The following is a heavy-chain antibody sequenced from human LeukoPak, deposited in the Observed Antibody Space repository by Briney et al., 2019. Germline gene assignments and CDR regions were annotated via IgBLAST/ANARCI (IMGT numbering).Heavy chain of an antibody. J-gene: IGHJ4*02. CDR1: GFTFSSYA. CDR3: ARARGRYSSSWYGATFDY. CDR2: ISYDGSNK. V-gene: IGHV3-30-3*01. Sequence: PGRSLRLSCAASGFTFSSYAMHWVRQAPGKGLEWVAVISYDGSNKYYADSVKGRFTISRDNSKNTLYLQMNSLRAEDTAVYYCARARGRYSSSWYGATFDYWGQGTLATVSS. D-gene: IGHD6-13*01.